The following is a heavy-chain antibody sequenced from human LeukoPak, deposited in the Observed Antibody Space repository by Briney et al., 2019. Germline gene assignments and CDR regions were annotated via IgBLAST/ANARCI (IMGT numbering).Heavy chain of an antibody. CDR2: MYYSGST. Sequence: SETLSLTCTVSGGSTNSYYWTWIRQPPGKGLEWIGYMYYSGSTKYNPSLKSRVTISIDTPKKQFSLKLTSVTAADTAVYYCARMYYFDSSGKFDYWGQGTLVTVSS. J-gene: IGHJ4*02. D-gene: IGHD3-22*01. CDR1: GGSTNSYY. V-gene: IGHV4-59*01. CDR3: ARMYYFDSSGKFDY.